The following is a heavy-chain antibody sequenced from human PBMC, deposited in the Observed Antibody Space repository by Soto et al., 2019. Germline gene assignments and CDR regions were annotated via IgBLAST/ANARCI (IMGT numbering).Heavy chain of an antibody. CDR3: ARPSFGYCSGGSCYGDGDY. Sequence: QLQLQESGPGLVKPSETLSLTCTVSGGSISSSSYYWGWIRQPPGKGLEWIGSIYYSGSTYYNPSLKSRVTISVDTSKNQFSLKLSSVTAADTAVYYCARPSFGYCSGGSCYGDGDYWGQGTLVTVSS. CDR1: GGSISSSSYY. V-gene: IGHV4-39*01. D-gene: IGHD2-15*01. CDR2: IYYSGST. J-gene: IGHJ4*02.